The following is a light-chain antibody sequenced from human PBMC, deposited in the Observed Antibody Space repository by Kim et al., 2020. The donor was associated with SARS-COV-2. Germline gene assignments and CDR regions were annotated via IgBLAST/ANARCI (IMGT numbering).Light chain of an antibody. CDR1: ISIL. CDR3: HQYITYPYT. J-gene: IGKJ2*01. V-gene: IGKV1-5*03. Sequence: ISILFAWHQHKPGNSPKVLIYKASSLGSGLPSRFSGSGSGTEFTLAISSLLPDDFATYYCHQYITYPYTLGQGPKLAI. CDR2: KAS.